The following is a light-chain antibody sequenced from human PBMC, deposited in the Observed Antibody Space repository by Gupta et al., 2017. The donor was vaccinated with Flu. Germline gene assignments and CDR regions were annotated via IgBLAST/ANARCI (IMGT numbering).Light chain of an antibody. CDR2: KAS. CDR1: QTFNSW. V-gene: IGKV1-5*03. Sequence: PSTLSAAVGDRVTMTCRASQTFNSWLGWFQQKPGKAPKLLIHKASTLESGVPSRCSGSGSGTEFTLTISSLQPDDFATYFCQQYDSYPLTFGGGTKVEIK. J-gene: IGKJ4*01. CDR3: QQYDSYPLT.